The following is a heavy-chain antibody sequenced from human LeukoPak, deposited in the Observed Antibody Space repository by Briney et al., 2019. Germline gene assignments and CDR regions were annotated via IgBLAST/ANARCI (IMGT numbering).Heavy chain of an antibody. CDR3: ARDGAGCSSTSCYTGRRCVCAFDI. D-gene: IGHD2-2*02. CDR1: GGTFSSYA. CDR2: IIPIFGTA. V-gene: IGHV1-69*05. J-gene: IGHJ3*02. Sequence: SVKVSCKASGGTFSSYAISWVRQAPGQGLEWMGGIIPIFGTANYAQKFQGRVTITTDESTSTAYMELSSLRSEDTAVYCCARDGAGCSSTSCYTGRRCVCAFDIWGQGTMVTVSS.